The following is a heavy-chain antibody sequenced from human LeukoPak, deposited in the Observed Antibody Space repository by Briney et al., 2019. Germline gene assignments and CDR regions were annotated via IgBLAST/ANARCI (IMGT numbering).Heavy chain of an antibody. CDR3: ARDYDILTGSQTLYYYYGMDV. CDR1: GFTFSSYA. J-gene: IGHJ6*02. Sequence: GGSLRLSCAASGFTFSSYAMSWVRQAPGKGLEWVSAISGSGGSTYYADSVKGRFTISRDNAKNSLYLQMNSLRGEDTAVYYCARDYDILTGSQTLYYYYGMDVWGQGTTVTVSS. D-gene: IGHD3-9*01. CDR2: ISGSGGST. V-gene: IGHV3-23*01.